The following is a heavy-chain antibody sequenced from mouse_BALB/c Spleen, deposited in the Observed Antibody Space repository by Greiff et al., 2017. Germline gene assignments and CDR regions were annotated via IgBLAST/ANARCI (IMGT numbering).Heavy chain of an antibody. CDR2: INPSRGYT. D-gene: IGHD2-2*01. J-gene: IGHJ3*01. CDR3: ARSRLRGGGFAY. Sequence: VQLQESAAELARPGASVKMSCKASGYTFTSYTMHWVKQRPGQGLEWIGYINPSRGYTEYNQKFKDKTTLTADKSSSTAYRQLSSLTSEDSEVYYCARSRLRGGGFAYWGQGTLVTVSA. CDR1: GYTFTSYT. V-gene: IGHV1-4*02.